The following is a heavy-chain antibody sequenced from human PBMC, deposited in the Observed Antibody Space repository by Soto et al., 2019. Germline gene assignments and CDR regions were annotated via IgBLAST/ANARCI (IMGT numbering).Heavy chain of an antibody. Sequence: SVKVSCKASGGTFSSYAISWVRQAPGQGLEWMGGIIPIFGTANYAQKFQGRVTITADDSTSTAYMELSSLRSEDTAVYYCASALQVVGAHFYYWGQGTLVTVSS. V-gene: IGHV1-69*13. CDR2: IIPIFGTA. J-gene: IGHJ4*02. CDR1: GGTFSSYA. CDR3: ASALQVVGAHFYY. D-gene: IGHD1-26*01.